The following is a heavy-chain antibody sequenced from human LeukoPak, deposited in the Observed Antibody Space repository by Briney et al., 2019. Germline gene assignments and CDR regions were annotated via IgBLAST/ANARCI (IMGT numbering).Heavy chain of an antibody. Sequence: GGSLRLSCVASGFTFTSHSMHWVRQAPGKGLEWVAVVASDEKTIFYADSLKGRFTISRDNSKNTVYLQMNSLRDEDTAVYYCARERQGGATPFDYWGQGSLVSVSS. D-gene: IGHD1-26*01. J-gene: IGHJ4*02. CDR3: ARERQGGATPFDY. CDR2: VASDEKTI. CDR1: GFTFTSHS. V-gene: IGHV3-30*04.